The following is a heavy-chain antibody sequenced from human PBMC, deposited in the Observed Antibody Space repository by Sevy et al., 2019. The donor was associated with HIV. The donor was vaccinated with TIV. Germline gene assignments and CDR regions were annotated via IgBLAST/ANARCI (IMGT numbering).Heavy chain of an antibody. Sequence: SESLSLTCTVSGGSISSYYWSWIRQPPGKGLEWIGYIYYSGSTNYNPSLKSRVTISVDTSKNQFSLKLSSVTAADTAVYYCARLRGWELPFDYWGQGTLVTVSS. V-gene: IGHV4-59*01. CDR2: IYYSGST. CDR1: GGSISSYY. CDR3: ARLRGWELPFDY. D-gene: IGHD1-26*01. J-gene: IGHJ4*02.